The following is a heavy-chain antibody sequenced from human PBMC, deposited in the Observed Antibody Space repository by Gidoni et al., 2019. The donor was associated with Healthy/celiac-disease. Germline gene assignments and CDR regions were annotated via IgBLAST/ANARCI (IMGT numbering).Heavy chain of an antibody. CDR1: GYSFTSYW. Sequence: EVQLVQSGAEVKKHGESLMISCNGSGYSFTSYWISWVRQMPGNGLESMGRIDPSDSDPNYSPSFQGHVTISADKSISTAYLQWSSLKASDTAMYYCARIDDGDYVGSWPWGQGTLVTVSS. CDR2: IDPSDSDP. V-gene: IGHV5-10-1*01. J-gene: IGHJ5*02. CDR3: ARIDDGDYVGSWP. D-gene: IGHD4-17*01.